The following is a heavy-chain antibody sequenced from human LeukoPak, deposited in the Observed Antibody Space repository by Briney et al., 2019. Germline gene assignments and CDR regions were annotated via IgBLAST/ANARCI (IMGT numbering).Heavy chain of an antibody. CDR1: GYSISSGYY. V-gene: IGHV4-38-2*02. J-gene: IGHJ5*02. CDR2: IYHSGST. Sequence: PSETLSLTCTVSGYSISSGYYWGWIRQPPGKGLEWIGSIYHSGSTYYNPSLKSRVTISVDTSKNQFSLKLSSVTAADTAVYYCAKDQRSYYASGSHYRGGNWFDPWGQGTLVTVSS. D-gene: IGHD3-10*01. CDR3: AKDQRSYYASGSHYRGGNWFDP.